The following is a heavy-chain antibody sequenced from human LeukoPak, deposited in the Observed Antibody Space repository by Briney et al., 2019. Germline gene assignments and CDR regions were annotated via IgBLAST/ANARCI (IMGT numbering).Heavy chain of an antibody. CDR3: ARGDITTGGAPFDH. CDR2: INHSGST. J-gene: IGHJ4*02. CDR1: GGSFSGYY. D-gene: IGHD2-21*01. V-gene: IGHV4-34*01. Sequence: KPSETLSLTCAVYGGSFSGYYWSWIRQPPGKGLEWIGEINHSGSTNYNPSLKSRVTISVDTSKDQFSLKLNSVTAADTAIYYCARGDITTGGAPFDHWDQGSLVTVSS.